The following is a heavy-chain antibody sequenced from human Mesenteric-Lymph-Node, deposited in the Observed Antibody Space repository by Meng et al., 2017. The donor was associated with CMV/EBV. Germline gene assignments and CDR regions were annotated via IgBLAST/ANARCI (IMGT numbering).Heavy chain of an antibody. CDR3: ARDQAPAAIVDYYYYGMDV. J-gene: IGHJ6*02. CDR2: ISSSSSYI. CDR1: GFTFSSYS. V-gene: IGHV3-21*01. D-gene: IGHD2-2*02. Sequence: GESLKISCAASGFTFSSYSMNWVRQAPGKGLGWVSSISSSSSYIYYADSVKGRFTISRDNAKNSLYLQMNSLRAEDTAVYYCARDQAPAAIVDYYYYGMDVWGQGTTVTVSS.